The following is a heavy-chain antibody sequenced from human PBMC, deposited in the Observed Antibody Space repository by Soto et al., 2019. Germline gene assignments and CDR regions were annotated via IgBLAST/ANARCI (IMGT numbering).Heavy chain of an antibody. V-gene: IGHV1-69*02. J-gene: IGHJ3*02. Sequence: QVQLVQSGAEVKKPGSSVKVSCKASGGTFSSYTISWVRQAPGQGLEWMGRIIPILGIANYAQKFQGRVTITAVKSTSTAYMELSSLRSKDTAVYYCARSLAAPDAFDIWGQGTMVTVSS. CDR1: GGTFSSYT. CDR3: ARSLAAPDAFDI. CDR2: IIPILGIA. D-gene: IGHD6-6*01.